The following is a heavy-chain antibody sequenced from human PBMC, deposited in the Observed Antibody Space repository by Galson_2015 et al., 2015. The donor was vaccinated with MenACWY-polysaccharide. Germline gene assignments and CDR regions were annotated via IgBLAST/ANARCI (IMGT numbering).Heavy chain of an antibody. Sequence: SLRLSCAASGFNFNNHGMHWVRQAPGKGLEWVALIWYDGSKEYYAGSVKGRFTISKDNSKNTVYLQMNGLRAEDTAVYYCARALRGITVDDWGQGTLVAVSS. J-gene: IGHJ4*02. CDR2: IWYDGSKE. CDR3: ARALRGITVDD. V-gene: IGHV3-33*01. D-gene: IGHD3-10*01. CDR1: GFNFNNHG.